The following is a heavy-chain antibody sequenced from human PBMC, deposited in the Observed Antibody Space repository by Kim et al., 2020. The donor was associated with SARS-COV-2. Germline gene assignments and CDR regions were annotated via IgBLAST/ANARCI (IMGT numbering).Heavy chain of an antibody. CDR2: TRK. J-gene: IGHJ4*02. V-gene: IGHV3-74*01. D-gene: IGHD3-10*01. Sequence: TRKNYADSLKGRFTTSRDNAKNTLYLQMNSLTADDTAVYYCRRDLFGLRDYWGQGTMVTVSS. CDR3: RRDLFGLRDY.